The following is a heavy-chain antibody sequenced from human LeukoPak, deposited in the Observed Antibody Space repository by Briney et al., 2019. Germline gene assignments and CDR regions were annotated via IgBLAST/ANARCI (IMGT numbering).Heavy chain of an antibody. CDR1: GFTFSSYG. CDR2: ISGSGGST. Sequence: GGSLRLSCAASGFTFSSYGMSWVRQAPGKGLEWVSAISGSGGSTYYADSVKGRFTISRDNSKNTLYLQMNSLRAEDTAVYYCATYPGYSSGSDAFDIWGQGTMVTVSS. D-gene: IGHD6-19*01. V-gene: IGHV3-23*01. J-gene: IGHJ3*02. CDR3: ATYPGYSSGSDAFDI.